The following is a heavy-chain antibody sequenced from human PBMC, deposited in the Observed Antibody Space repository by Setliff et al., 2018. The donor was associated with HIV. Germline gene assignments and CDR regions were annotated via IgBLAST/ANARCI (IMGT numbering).Heavy chain of an antibody. Sequence: ASVKVSCKASGYTFTSYAMHWVRQAPGQRLEWMGWINAGNGNTKYSQKFQGRVTITRDTSASTAYMELSSLRSEDTAVYYCAREGNFWRVYDPWGQGTLVTVSS. CDR1: GYTFTSYA. V-gene: IGHV1-3*01. CDR3: AREGNFWRVYDP. D-gene: IGHD3-3*01. J-gene: IGHJ5*02. CDR2: INAGNGNT.